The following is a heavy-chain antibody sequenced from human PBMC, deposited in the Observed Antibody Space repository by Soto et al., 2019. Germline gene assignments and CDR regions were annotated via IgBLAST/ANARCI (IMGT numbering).Heavy chain of an antibody. D-gene: IGHD1-26*01. CDR3: ARGSGSLYYFDF. J-gene: IGHJ4*02. CDR2: IYSGGST. CDR1: GFSVSTNY. V-gene: IGHV3-53*01. Sequence: GGSLRLSCAASGFSVSTNYTTWVRQAPGKGLEWVSVIYSGGSTYYADSVKGRFTISRDNSKNTLHLQMNSLRAEDTAVYYCARGSGSLYYFDFWGRGTLVTVSS.